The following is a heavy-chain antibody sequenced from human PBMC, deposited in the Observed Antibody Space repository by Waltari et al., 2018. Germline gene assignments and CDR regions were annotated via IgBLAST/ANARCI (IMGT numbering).Heavy chain of an antibody. J-gene: IGHJ4*02. CDR1: GFTFSSYA. D-gene: IGHD6-6*01. V-gene: IGHV3-23*03. CDR3: ASARSSSSPATFDY. CDR2: IDSGGST. Sequence: EVQLLESGGGLVQPGGSLRLSCAASGFTFSSYAMSWVRQAPGKGLEWVSVIDSGGSTYYAESVKGRFTISSDNSKNTLYLQMTSLRAEDTAVYYCASARSSSSPATFDYWGQGTLVTVSS.